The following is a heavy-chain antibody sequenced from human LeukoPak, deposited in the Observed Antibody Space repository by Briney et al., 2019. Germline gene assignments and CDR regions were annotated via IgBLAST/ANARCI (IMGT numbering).Heavy chain of an antibody. V-gene: IGHV3-74*01. CDR1: GFTFSSYW. J-gene: IGHJ4*02. Sequence: GGSLRLSCAASGFTFSSYWMHWVRQAPGKGLEWVSRINSDGSSTTYADSVKGRFTISRDNAKKSLSLQMDALRAEDTAVYFCAKLLGAATRYDYWGQGTLVIVSS. CDR3: AKLLGAATRYDY. D-gene: IGHD1-26*01. CDR2: INSDGSST.